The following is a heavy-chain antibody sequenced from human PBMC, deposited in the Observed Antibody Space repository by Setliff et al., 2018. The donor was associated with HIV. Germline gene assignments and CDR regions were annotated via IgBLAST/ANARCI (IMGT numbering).Heavy chain of an antibody. Sequence: PSETLSLTCTVSGGSIRKSSYYWGWVRQPPGKGLEWIGNIYYSGITSYNPSLKSRVTISVDTSKNQFSLKLSSATAADTAVYYCARRLQFSEFLHGVGGLDVWGQGTTVTVSS. CDR3: ARRLQFSEFLHGVGGLDV. J-gene: IGHJ6*02. CDR1: GGSIRKSSYY. D-gene: IGHD3-3*01. CDR2: IYYSGIT. V-gene: IGHV4-39*07.